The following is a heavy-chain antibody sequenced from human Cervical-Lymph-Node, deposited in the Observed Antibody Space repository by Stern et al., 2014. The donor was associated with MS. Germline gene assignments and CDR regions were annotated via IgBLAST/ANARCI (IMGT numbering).Heavy chain of an antibody. J-gene: IGHJ4*02. CDR3: ARGGLLITYYFDY. CDR2: IRYDGSNE. D-gene: IGHD2-8*01. V-gene: IGHV3-33*01. Sequence: VQLVDSGGDVVQPGRSLRLSCAASGFTFSSYVMHWVRQAPGKGLEWVAVIRYDGSNEDYADSVKGRFSISRDNSKNTLSLHMNSLRAEDTAVYYCARGGLLITYYFDYWGQGTLVTVSS. CDR1: GFTFSSYV.